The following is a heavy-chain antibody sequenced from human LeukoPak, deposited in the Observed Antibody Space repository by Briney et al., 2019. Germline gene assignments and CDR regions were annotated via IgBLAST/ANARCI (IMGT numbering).Heavy chain of an antibody. D-gene: IGHD6-19*01. V-gene: IGHV4-59*12. Sequence: MPSETLPLTCTVSGGSISSYYWSWIRQPPGKGLEWIGYIYYSGSTKYNPSLKSRVTISVDTSKNQFSLKLSSVTAADTAVYYCARDRVGIAVAGLDAFDIWGQGTMVTVSS. CDR1: GGSISSYY. CDR2: IYYSGST. CDR3: ARDRVGIAVAGLDAFDI. J-gene: IGHJ3*02.